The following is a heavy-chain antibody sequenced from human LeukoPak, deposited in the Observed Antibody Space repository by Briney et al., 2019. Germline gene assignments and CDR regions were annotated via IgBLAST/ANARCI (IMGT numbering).Heavy chain of an antibody. CDR3: ALILEWSFDY. CDR2: IIPIFGTA. J-gene: IGHJ4*02. CDR1: GGTFSSYA. V-gene: IGHV1-69*13. D-gene: IGHD3-3*01. Sequence: ASVKVSCKASGGTFSSYAISWVRQAPEQGLEWMGGIIPIFGTANYAQKFQGRVTITADESTSTAYMELSSLRSEDTAVYYCALILEWSFDYWGQGTLVTVSS.